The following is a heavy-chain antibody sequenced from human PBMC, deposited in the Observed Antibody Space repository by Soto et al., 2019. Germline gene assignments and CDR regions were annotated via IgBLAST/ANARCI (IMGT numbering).Heavy chain of an antibody. CDR3: AMNRGVPKWFDP. V-gene: IGHV4-59*01. CDR1: GGSISSYY. CDR2: IYYSGST. D-gene: IGHD3-10*01. Sequence: SETLSLTCTVSGGSISSYYWSWIRQPPGKGLEWIGYIYYSGSTNYNPSLKSRVTISVDTSKNQFSLKLSSVTAADTAVYYCAMNRGVPKWFDPWGQGTLVTVSS. J-gene: IGHJ5*02.